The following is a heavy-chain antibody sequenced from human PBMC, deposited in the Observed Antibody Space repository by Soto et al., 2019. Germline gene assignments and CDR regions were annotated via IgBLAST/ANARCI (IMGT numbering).Heavy chain of an antibody. CDR2: VSYDGTNK. CDR3: AKDPYYYDRSGYYLGYFGY. V-gene: IGHV3-30*18. Sequence: GGSLRLCCVASGVTFSSHGMHWVRQAAGKGLEWVAVVSYDGTNKHYADSVKGRFTISRDNSKNTLYLQRNSLRAGDTAVYYCAKDPYYYDRSGYYLGYFGYWGQGPPVTASS. D-gene: IGHD3-22*01. J-gene: IGHJ4*02. CDR1: GVTFSSHG.